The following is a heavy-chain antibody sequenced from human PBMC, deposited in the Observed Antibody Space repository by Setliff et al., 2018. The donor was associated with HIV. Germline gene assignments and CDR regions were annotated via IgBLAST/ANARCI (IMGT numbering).Heavy chain of an antibody. CDR2: IYYSGST. Sequence: SETLSLTCTVSGGSISSSSYYWGWIRQPPGKGLEWIGSIYYSGSTYYNPSLKSRVTISVDTSKNQFSLKLSSVTAADTAVYYCARQLSNSLESWGQGTLVTVSS. D-gene: IGHD1-1*01. J-gene: IGHJ4*02. CDR1: GGSISSSSYY. CDR3: ARQLSNSLES. V-gene: IGHV4-39*01.